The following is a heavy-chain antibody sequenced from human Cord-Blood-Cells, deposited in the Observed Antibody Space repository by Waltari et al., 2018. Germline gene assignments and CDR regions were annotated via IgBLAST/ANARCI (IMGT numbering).Heavy chain of an antibody. CDR2: MNPNRSNT. Sequence: QVQLVQSGAEVKKPGASVKVSCKASGYTFTSYDINWVRQATGQGLEWMGWMNPNRSNTGYAKKFQDRVTITRNTSISTAYMELSSLGSEDTAVYYCARVEKKYSHGSYDWYFDLWGRGTLVTVSS. J-gene: IGHJ2*01. D-gene: IGHD1-26*01. V-gene: IGHV1-8*03. CDR1: GYTFTSYD. CDR3: ARVEKKYSHGSYDWYFDL.